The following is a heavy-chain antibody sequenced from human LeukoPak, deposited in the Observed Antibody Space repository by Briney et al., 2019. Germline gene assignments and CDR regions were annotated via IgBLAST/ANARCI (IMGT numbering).Heavy chain of an antibody. D-gene: IGHD6-19*01. CDR3: AKVRQDSGWYGPFDY. CDR2: ISGSGDST. Sequence: GGSLRLSCAASGFTFSNYAMSWVRQAPGKGLEWVSAISGSGDSTYYADSVKGRFTISRDNSVNTLYVQMNSLGAEDTAVYYCAKVRQDSGWYGPFDYWGQGTLVTVSS. V-gene: IGHV3-23*01. J-gene: IGHJ4*02. CDR1: GFTFSNYA.